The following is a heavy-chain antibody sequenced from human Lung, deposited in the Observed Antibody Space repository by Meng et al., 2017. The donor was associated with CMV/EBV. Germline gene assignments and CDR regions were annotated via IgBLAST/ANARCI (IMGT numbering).Heavy chain of an antibody. Sequence: VQLEEAGPALVKPSATLSLACAVSGDSITNHNWWAWVRQPPGKGLEWIGEIPHRGSSAYNPSLKSRVSMSIDKSKNQFSLKLTSVTAADTAVYHCLRRSGGSVWGQGTLVTVSS. CDR1: GDSITNHNW. J-gene: IGHJ1*01. V-gene: IGHV4-4*02. D-gene: IGHD3-10*01. CDR2: IPHRGSS. CDR3: LRRSGGSV.